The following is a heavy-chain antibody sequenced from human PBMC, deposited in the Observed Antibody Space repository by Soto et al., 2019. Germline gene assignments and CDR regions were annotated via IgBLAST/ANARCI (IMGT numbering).Heavy chain of an antibody. CDR2: INHSGIT. CDR3: ARVTVTIFGVVIGPYYYYGMDV. J-gene: IGHJ6*02. Sequence: HSETLSLTCSVSGGSISSGYYYWIWIRQPPGKVLDWIGEINHSGITNYNPSLKSRVTISVDTSKNQFSLKLSSVTAADTAVYYCARVTVTIFGVVIGPYYYYGMDVWGQGTTVTVSS. CDR1: GGSISSGYYY. D-gene: IGHD3-3*01. V-gene: IGHV4-39*07.